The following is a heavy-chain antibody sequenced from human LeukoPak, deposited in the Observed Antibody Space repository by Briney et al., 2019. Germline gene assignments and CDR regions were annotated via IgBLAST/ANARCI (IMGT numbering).Heavy chain of an antibody. V-gene: IGHV3-74*01. Sequence: GGSLRLSCAASGFTFSSYWMHWVRQAPGKGLVWVSRINTDGSSTSYADSVKGRFTISRDNAKNTLYLQMNSLRAEDTAVYYCAAQYQLPSNAFDIWGQGTMVTVSS. J-gene: IGHJ3*02. CDR3: AAQYQLPSNAFDI. CDR2: INTDGSST. D-gene: IGHD2-2*01. CDR1: GFTFSSYW.